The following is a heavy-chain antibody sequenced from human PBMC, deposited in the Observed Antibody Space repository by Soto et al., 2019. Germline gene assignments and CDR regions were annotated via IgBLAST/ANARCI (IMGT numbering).Heavy chain of an antibody. J-gene: IGHJ4*02. Sequence: EVQLLESGGGLVQPGGSLRLSCAASGFTFSSYAMSWVRQAPGKGLEWVPAISGRGGSTDYADSVKGRYTISRDNSKNTLYMHMNSLRAEDTAVYYCAKVRLHQRKGQDYWGQGTLVTVSS. V-gene: IGHV3-23*01. CDR3: AKVRLHQRKGQDY. CDR2: ISGRGGST. CDR1: GFTFSSYA. D-gene: IGHD4-4*01.